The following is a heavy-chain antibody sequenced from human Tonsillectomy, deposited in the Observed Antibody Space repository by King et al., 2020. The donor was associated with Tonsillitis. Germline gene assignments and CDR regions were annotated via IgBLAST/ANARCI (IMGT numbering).Heavy chain of an antibody. CDR1: DKK. CDR2: ITSSGTNM. D-gene: IGHD6-13*01. CDR3: VRAPSWSFSP. V-gene: IGHV3-11*01. J-gene: IGHJ5*02. Sequence: DKKKSWIRQAPGKGLEYVSYITSSGTNMYYADSVKVRFTISRDNAKNSLYLQMNSLRAEDTSIYYCVRAPSWSFSPWGQGTLVTVSS.